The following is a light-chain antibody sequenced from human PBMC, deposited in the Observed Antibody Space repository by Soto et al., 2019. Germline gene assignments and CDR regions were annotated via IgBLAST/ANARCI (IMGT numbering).Light chain of an antibody. CDR1: SSDVGAYNY. CDR2: DVS. Sequence: QSVLTQPASVSGSPGQSITISCTGTSSDVGAYNYVSWYQKHPGKAPKLMIYDVSNRPSGVSNRFSGSKSGNTAFLTISGLQPEDEADYYCSSFTSSNTLDVFGTGTKVTVL. V-gene: IGLV2-14*03. CDR3: SSFTSSNTLDV. J-gene: IGLJ1*01.